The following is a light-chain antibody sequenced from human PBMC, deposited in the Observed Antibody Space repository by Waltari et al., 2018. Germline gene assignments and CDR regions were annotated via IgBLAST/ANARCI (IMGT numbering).Light chain of an antibody. J-gene: IGLJ3*02. Sequence: QSALTQPASVSGSPGQSITISCTGTTSDIGTFNYVSCYQQHPDKAPKLIIYDVTNRPSGISNRFSASKSGNTASLSISGLQAEDEADYYCASFTKNTDTLWVFGGGTRLTVL. V-gene: IGLV2-14*03. CDR1: TSDIGTFNY. CDR3: ASFTKNTDTLWV. CDR2: DVT.